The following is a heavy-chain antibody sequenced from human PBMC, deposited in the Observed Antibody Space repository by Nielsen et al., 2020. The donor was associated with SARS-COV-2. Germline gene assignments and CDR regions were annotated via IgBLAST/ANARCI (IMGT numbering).Heavy chain of an antibody. CDR1: DYTFTNYG. Sequence: ASVKVSCKASDYTFTNYGINWVRQAPGQGLEWMGWISPSNGNTNYAQKFQDRVTMTADTSSRTAYMELRSLRSDDTAVYYCAREGSGVVPGPLGIGMWYYYYYMDVWGKGTTVTVSS. D-gene: IGHD2-2*01. J-gene: IGHJ6*03. CDR3: AREGSGVVPGPLGIGMWYYYYYMDV. CDR2: ISPSNGNT. V-gene: IGHV1-18*04.